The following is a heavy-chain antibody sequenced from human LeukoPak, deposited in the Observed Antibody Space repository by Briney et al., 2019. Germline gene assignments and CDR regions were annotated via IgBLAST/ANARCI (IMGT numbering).Heavy chain of an antibody. V-gene: IGHV3-21*01. CDR3: TRDLTIEVAGTGY. CDR2: ISSSSTYI. CDR1: GFTFSTYS. Sequence: PGGSLRLSCAASGFTFSTYSMTWVRQAPGKGLEWVSTISSSSTYIYYADSVKGRLTISRDNAKNSLYLQMNSLRAEDTAVYYCTRDLTIEVAGTGYWGQGTLVTVSS. J-gene: IGHJ4*02. D-gene: IGHD6-19*01.